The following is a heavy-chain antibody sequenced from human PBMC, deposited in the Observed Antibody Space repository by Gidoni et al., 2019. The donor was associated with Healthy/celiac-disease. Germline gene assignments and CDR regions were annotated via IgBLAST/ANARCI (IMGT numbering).Heavy chain of an antibody. CDR3: ARRAYDLWSGYRGGTFDY. CDR2: INHTGST. V-gene: IGHV4-34*01. CDR1: GGSFSGYY. J-gene: IGHJ4*02. Sequence: QVQLQQLGAVLLKPSATLSLTCAVYGGSFSGYYWSWIRQPPGKGLEWIGEINHTGSTNYNPSLKSRVTITVDTYKNQFSLKLSSVTAADTAVYYCARRAYDLWSGYRGGTFDYWGQGTLVTVSS. D-gene: IGHD3-3*01.